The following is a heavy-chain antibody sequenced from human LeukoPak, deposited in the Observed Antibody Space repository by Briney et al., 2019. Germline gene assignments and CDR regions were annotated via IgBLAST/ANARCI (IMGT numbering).Heavy chain of an antibody. CDR2: IQTDGST. Sequence: GRSLRLSCAASGFTFTNFWMNWVRQTRGKGRRWDSCIQTDGSTRYAESVKRRFTISRDNDKTTVYLQMNTLSAEDTAIYYCARGLHWNDFNWFDSWGQGTLVTVSS. J-gene: IGHJ5*01. CDR1: GFTFTNFW. V-gene: IGHV3-74*01. CDR3: ARGLHWNDFNWFDS. D-gene: IGHD1-1*01.